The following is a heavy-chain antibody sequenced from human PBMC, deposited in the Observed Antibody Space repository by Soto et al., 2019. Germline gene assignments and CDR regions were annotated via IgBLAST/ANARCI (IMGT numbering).Heavy chain of an antibody. CDR3: AHRRVGRELDY. CDR2: IYWDDDK. CDR1: GFSLSTTGVG. J-gene: IGHJ4*02. D-gene: IGHD3-3*01. V-gene: IGHV2-5*02. Sequence: SGPTLVNPTQTLTLTCTFSGFSLSTTGVGVGWIRQPPGKALEWLALIYWDDDKRYSPSLKSRLTITKVTSKNQVVLTMTNVDPVDTGTYFCAHRRVGRELDYWGQGTLVTVSS.